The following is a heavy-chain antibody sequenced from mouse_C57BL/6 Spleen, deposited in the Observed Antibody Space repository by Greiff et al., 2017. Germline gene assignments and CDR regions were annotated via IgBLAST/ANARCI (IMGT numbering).Heavy chain of an antibody. J-gene: IGHJ4*01. CDR1: GYSITSGYY. V-gene: IGHV3-6*01. CDR2: KSYDGSN. CDR3: ARGGTGAMDY. D-gene: IGHD3-3*01. Sequence: EVKLLESGPGLVKPSQSLSLTCSATGYSITSGYYWNWIRQFPGNKLEWMGYKSYDGSNNYNPSLKNRSSITRDTSKNQFFLKLNSVTTEDTATXYCARGGTGAMDYWGQGTSVTVSS.